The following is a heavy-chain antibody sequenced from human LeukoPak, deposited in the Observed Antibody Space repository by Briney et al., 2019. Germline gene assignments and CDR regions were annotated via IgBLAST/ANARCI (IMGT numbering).Heavy chain of an antibody. CDR2: IYIGDSDP. D-gene: IGHD3-16*01. CDR1: GYRFSTSW. Sequence: GESLKISCQGSGYRFSTSWIAWVRQAPGKGLEWVGIIYIGDSDPRYSPSFQGHFTMSADKSVNTSSLQWNSLQGSDTGLYYCAKVKSFGYWFFDLWGRATLVAVSS. V-gene: IGHV5-51*01. J-gene: IGHJ2*01. CDR3: AKVKSFGYWFFDL.